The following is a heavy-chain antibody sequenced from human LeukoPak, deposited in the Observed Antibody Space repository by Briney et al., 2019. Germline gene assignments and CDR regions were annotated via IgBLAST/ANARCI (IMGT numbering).Heavy chain of an antibody. CDR3: ARDLSGYDPGDY. J-gene: IGHJ4*02. CDR1: GGTFSSYA. CDR2: IIPIFGTA. D-gene: IGHD5-12*01. V-gene: IGHV1-69*13. Sequence: ASVKVSCKASGGTFSSYAISWVRQAPGQGLEWMGGIIPIFGTANYAQKFQGRVTITADESTSTAYMELSSLGSEDTAVYYCARDLSGYDPGDYWGQGTLVTVSS.